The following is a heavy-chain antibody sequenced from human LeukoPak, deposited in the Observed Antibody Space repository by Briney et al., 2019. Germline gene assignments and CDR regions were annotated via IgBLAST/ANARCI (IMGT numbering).Heavy chain of an antibody. CDR3: ARGPTVTSD. Sequence: ASVTVSCKASGYTFTVYYMHWVRQAPGQGLEWMGWINPDSGGTNYAQKFQGRVTVTRDTSITTAYMELSRLRSDDTAVYYCARGPTVTSDWGQGTLVTVSS. CDR1: GYTFTVYY. CDR2: INPDSGGT. J-gene: IGHJ4*02. V-gene: IGHV1-2*02. D-gene: IGHD4-11*01.